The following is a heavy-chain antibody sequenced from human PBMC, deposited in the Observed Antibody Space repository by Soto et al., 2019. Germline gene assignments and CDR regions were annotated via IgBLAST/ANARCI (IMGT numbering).Heavy chain of an antibody. J-gene: IGHJ4*02. CDR1: GYTFTSYG. Sequence: GASVKVSCKASGYTFTSYGISWVRQAPGQGLEWMGWISAYNGNTNYAQKLQGRVTMTTDTSTSTAYMELRSLRSDDTAVYYCARDTGVEWELPYVIVDYWGQGTLVTVSS. V-gene: IGHV1-18*01. CDR2: ISAYNGNT. CDR3: ARDTGVEWELPYVIVDY. D-gene: IGHD1-26*01.